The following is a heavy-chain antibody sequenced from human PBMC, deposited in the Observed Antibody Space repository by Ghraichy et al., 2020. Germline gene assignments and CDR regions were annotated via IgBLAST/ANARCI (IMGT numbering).Heavy chain of an antibody. V-gene: IGHV1-46*03. J-gene: IGHJ6*03. CDR3: AREYYYYDSSGYYHNYYMDV. CDR1: GYTFTSYY. CDR2: INPSGGST. Sequence: ASVKVSCKASGYTFTSYYMHWVRQAPGQGLEWMGIINPSGGSTSYAQKFQGRVTMTRDTSTSTVYMELSSLRSEDTAVYYCAREYYYYDSSGYYHNYYMDVWGKGTTVTVSS. D-gene: IGHD3-22*01.